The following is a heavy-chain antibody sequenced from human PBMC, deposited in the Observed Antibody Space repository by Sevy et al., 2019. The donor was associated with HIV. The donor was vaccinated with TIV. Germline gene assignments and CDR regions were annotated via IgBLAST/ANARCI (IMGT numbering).Heavy chain of an antibody. CDR3: ARVRYDSGSYYKDY. CDR2: ISSRSTYT. V-gene: IGHV3-11*06. Sequence: GGSLRLSCAASEFTFSDYYMSWIRQAPGKGLEWVSYISSRSTYTNYADSVKGRFTISRDNARNSLYLQMNSLRAEDTAVYYCARVRYDSGSYYKDYWGQGTLVTVYS. D-gene: IGHD3-10*01. CDR1: EFTFSDYY. J-gene: IGHJ4*02.